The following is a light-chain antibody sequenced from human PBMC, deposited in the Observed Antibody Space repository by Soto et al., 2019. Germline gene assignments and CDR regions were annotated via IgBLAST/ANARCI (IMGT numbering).Light chain of an antibody. CDR2: GAS. V-gene: IGKV3-20*01. Sequence: EIVLTQSPGTLSLSPGERVTLSCRASQSVTSSNLAWYQQKPGQAPSLLISGASTRATGIPDRFIGSGSGTDFTLTISRLEPEYFAVYYCQQYDTSSLTFGGGTKVEI. CDR1: QSVTSSN. J-gene: IGKJ4*01. CDR3: QQYDTSSLT.